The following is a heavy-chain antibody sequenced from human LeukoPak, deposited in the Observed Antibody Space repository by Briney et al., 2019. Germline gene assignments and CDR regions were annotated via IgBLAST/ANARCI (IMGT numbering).Heavy chain of an antibody. CDR2: ISYDGSNK. CDR1: GFTFSSYG. V-gene: IGHV3-30*03. D-gene: IGHD3-10*01. CDR3: ARVYGSEIDY. J-gene: IGHJ4*02. Sequence: PGGSLRLSCAASGFTFSSYGMHWVRQAPGKGLEWVAVISYDGSNKYYADSVKGRFTISRDNSKNTLYLQMNSLRPEDTAVYYCARVYGSEIDYWGQGTLVTVSS.